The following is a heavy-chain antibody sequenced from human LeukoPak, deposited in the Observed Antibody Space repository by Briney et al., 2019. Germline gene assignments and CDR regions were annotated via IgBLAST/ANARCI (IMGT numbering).Heavy chain of an antibody. V-gene: IGHV4-59*12. CDR2: IYYSGST. CDR3: ARGFWQQPRGTSGYFDY. D-gene: IGHD6-13*01. J-gene: IGHJ4*02. Sequence: SETLSLTCTVSGGSISSYYWSWIRQPPGKGLEWIGYIYYSGSTNYNPSLKSRLTISVDTSKNQFSLKLSSVTAADTAVYYCARGFWQQPRGTSGYFDYWGQGTLVTVSS. CDR1: GGSISSYY.